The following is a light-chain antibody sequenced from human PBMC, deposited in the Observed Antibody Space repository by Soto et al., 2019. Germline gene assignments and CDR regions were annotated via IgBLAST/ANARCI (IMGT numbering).Light chain of an antibody. J-gene: IGLJ3*02. Sequence: QAVVTQPPSVSGAPGQRVTISCTGSSSNIGAGYDVHWYQQLPGTAPKLLIYGNSNRPSGVPDRFSGSKSGTSASLAITGLQAEDEADYYCHSYDSSLSGSVFGRGTKLTVL. CDR2: GNS. CDR3: HSYDSSLSGSV. CDR1: SSNIGAGYD. V-gene: IGLV1-40*01.